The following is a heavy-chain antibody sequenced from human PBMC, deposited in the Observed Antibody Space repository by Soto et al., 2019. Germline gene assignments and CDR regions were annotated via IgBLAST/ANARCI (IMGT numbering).Heavy chain of an antibody. CDR1: GYTFTGYY. CDR2: INPNSGGT. J-gene: IGHJ3*02. V-gene: IGHV1-2*04. CDR3: AREKKGESSQDFDAFDI. D-gene: IGHD6-13*01. Sequence: ASVKVSCKASGYTFTGYYIHWVRQAPGQGLEWMGWINPNSGGTNYAQKFQGWVTMTRDTSISTAYMELSRLRSDDTAVYYCAREKKGESSQDFDAFDIWGKGTMVT.